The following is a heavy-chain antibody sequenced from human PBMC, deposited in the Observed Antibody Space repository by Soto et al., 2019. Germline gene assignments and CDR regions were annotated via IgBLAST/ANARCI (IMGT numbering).Heavy chain of an antibody. J-gene: IGHJ5*02. CDR3: VRGWRRLDP. D-gene: IGHD5-12*01. CDR1: GFTFSSFA. V-gene: IGHV3-23*01. Sequence: GGSLRLSCAASGFTFSSFAMTWVRQAPGKGLEWVSSIGGSDSITYYADSVKGRFTISRDDSKSTLYLQMSSLRAEDTALYYCVRGWRRLDPWGQGTQVTVSS. CDR2: IGGSDSIT.